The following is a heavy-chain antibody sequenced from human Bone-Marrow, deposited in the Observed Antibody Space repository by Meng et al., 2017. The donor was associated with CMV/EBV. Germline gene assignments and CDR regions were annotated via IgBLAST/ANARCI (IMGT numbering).Heavy chain of an antibody. J-gene: IGHJ3*02. Sequence: SVKVSCKASGGTFSSYAISWVRQAPGQGLEWMGGIIPILGIANYAQKFQGRVTITADKSTSTAYMELSSLRSEDTAVYYCARDLYCSMTSCYWYAFDIWGQGTMVTVSS. CDR2: IIPILGIA. CDR1: GGTFSSYA. V-gene: IGHV1-69*10. D-gene: IGHD2-2*01. CDR3: ARDLYCSMTSCYWYAFDI.